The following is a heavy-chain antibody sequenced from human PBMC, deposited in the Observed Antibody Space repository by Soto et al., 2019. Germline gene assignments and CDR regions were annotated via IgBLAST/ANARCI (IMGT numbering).Heavy chain of an antibody. V-gene: IGHV3-73*02. J-gene: IGHJ1*01. Sequence: EVQLVQSGGGLVQPGGSLQLSCAASGFTFSGSTVHWVRQAAGEGLQWVGRIRSKANDYATTYIATVTGRFTISRDESRNTAYLQMSDLKTDDTAVYYCTGGYCTGGTCYSGYVQQWGQGGLVTVFS. D-gene: IGHD2-15*01. CDR3: TGGYCTGGTCYSGYVQQ. CDR1: GFTFSGST. CDR2: IRSKANDYAT.